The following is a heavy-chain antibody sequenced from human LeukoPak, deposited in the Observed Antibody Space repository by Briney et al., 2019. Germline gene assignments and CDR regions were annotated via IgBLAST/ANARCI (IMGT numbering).Heavy chain of an antibody. CDR1: GFTVSSNY. Sequence: GGSLRLSCAASGFTVSSNYMSWVRQAPGKGLEGVSVIYSGGSTYYADPVKGRFTISRDNSKNTLYLQMNSLRVEDTAVYYCAREIYCSASSCTGGVFDIWGQGTMVIVSS. D-gene: IGHD2-15*01. J-gene: IGHJ3*02. CDR2: IYSGGST. V-gene: IGHV3-53*01. CDR3: AREIYCSASSCTGGVFDI.